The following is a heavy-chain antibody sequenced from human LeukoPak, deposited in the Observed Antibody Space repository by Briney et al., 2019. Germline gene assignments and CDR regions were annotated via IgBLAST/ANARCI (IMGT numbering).Heavy chain of an antibody. D-gene: IGHD2-15*01. Sequence: SETLSLTCAVYGGSFSGYYWSWIRQPPGKGLEWIGEINHSGSTNYNPSLKSRVTISVDTSKNQFSLKLSSVTAADTAVYYCARMVRYCSGGSCSANWFDPWGQGTLVTVSS. V-gene: IGHV4-34*01. J-gene: IGHJ5*02. CDR1: GGSFSGYY. CDR3: ARMVRYCSGGSCSANWFDP. CDR2: INHSGST.